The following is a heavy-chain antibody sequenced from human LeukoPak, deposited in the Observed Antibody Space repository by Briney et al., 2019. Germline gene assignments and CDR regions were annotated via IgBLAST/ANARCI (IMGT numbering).Heavy chain of an antibody. CDR3: ARVLTGLFAFDI. Sequence: GGSLRLSCAASGFSFSSSAMSWVRQTPGKGLEWVSAISGSGGSTYYADSVKGRFTISRDNSKNTLYLQMNSLRAGDTAVYYCARVLTGLFAFDIWGQGTMVTVSS. J-gene: IGHJ3*02. D-gene: IGHD7-27*01. CDR2: ISGSGGST. V-gene: IGHV3-23*01. CDR1: GFSFSSSA.